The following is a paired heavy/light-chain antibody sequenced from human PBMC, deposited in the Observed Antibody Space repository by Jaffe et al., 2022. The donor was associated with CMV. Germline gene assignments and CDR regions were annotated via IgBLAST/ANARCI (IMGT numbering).Heavy chain of an antibody. Sequence: QVQLQQSGPGLVRPSQTLSLTCVISGDSVSAKSTTWNWIRQSPSRGLEWLGRTFYRSKWYTEYAVSMKSRISINPDTSNNAFSLQLNSVTPEDTAVYYCARDVRIVGTKYAFDVWGQGTMVTVSS. CDR3: ARDVRIVGTKYAFDV. CDR2: TFYRSKWYT. CDR1: GDSVSAKSTT. V-gene: IGHV6-1*01. D-gene: IGHD1-26*01. J-gene: IGHJ3*01.
Light chain of an antibody. CDR1: QSINNW. J-gene: IGKJ2*01. V-gene: IGKV1-5*03. CDR2: KAS. CDR3: QQYNSHSHFT. Sequence: DIQMTQSPSTLSAFVGDRVTITCRASQSINNWLAWYQQRPGKAPRLLIYKASNLESGVPSRFSGSGSGTEFTLTITSLQPDDFATYYCQQYNSHSHFTFGQGTKLEI.